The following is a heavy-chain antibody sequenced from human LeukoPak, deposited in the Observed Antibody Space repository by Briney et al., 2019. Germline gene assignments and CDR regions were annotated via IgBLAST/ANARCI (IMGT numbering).Heavy chain of an antibody. V-gene: IGHV1-18*01. CDR2: ISAYNGNT. CDR3: ARDVLSWGSLRFASGYMDV. D-gene: IGHD3-3*01. Sequence: ASVKVSCKASGYTFTSYGISWVRQAPGQGLEWMGWISAYNGNTNYAQKLQGRVTMTTDTSTSTAYMELRSLRSDDTAVYYCARDVLSWGSLRFASGYMDVWGKGTTVTVSS. CDR1: GYTFTSYG. J-gene: IGHJ6*03.